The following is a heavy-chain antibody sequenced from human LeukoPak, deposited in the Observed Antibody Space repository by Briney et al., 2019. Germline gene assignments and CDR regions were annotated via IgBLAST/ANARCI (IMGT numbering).Heavy chain of an antibody. J-gene: IGHJ4*02. CDR3: ARRSQWLAYDY. V-gene: IGHV4-34*01. Sequence: PSETLSLTCAVYGGSFSGYYWSWIRQPPGKGLEWIGEINHSGSTNYNPSLKSRVTISVDTPKNQFSLKLSSVTAADTAVYYCARRSQWLAYDYWGQGTLVTVSS. CDR2: INHSGST. CDR1: GGSFSGYY. D-gene: IGHD6-19*01.